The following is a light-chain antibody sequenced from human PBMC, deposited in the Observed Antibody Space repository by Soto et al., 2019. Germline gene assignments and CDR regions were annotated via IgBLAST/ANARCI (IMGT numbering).Light chain of an antibody. V-gene: IGLV2-14*03. Sequence: QSARTQPASVSGSPGQSITISCTGTSSDVGRYKYVSWYQQHPGKAPKLMIYDVVNRPSGVSSRFSGSKSGNTASLTISGLQAEDEADYYCSSYTTSSTYVFGTGTKLTVL. CDR2: DVV. CDR1: SSDVGRYKY. CDR3: SSYTTSSTYV. J-gene: IGLJ1*01.